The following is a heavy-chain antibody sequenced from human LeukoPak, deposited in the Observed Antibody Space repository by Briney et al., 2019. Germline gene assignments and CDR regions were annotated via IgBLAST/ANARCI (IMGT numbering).Heavy chain of an antibody. CDR1: GGSMSSSSYY. D-gene: IGHD1-26*01. Sequence: SETLSLTCTVSGGSMSSSSYYWGWIRQTPGKGLEWIGSIYYKGSTYYNPSLKSRVTISLNTSKNLFSLKLSSVTAADTAVYFCARGVVGATTGDYFDNWGQGTLVTVSS. J-gene: IGHJ4*02. CDR2: IYYKGST. V-gene: IGHV4-39*07. CDR3: ARGVVGATTGDYFDN.